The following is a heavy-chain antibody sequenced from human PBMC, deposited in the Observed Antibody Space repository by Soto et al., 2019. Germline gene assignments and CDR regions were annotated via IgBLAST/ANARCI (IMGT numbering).Heavy chain of an antibody. V-gene: IGHV4-4*07. Sequence: SETLSLTCNVSGASLSRYYWSWIRQPPGKGLEWIGRIYATGDTDYNPSLKSRISMSVDMSKKQFSLTLRSVTAADTAIYYCVRDGTKNLRDRFEPWGRGILVTVSS. D-gene: IGHD1-26*01. CDR3: VRDGTKNLRDRFEP. CDR1: GASLSRYY. CDR2: IYATGDT. J-gene: IGHJ5*02.